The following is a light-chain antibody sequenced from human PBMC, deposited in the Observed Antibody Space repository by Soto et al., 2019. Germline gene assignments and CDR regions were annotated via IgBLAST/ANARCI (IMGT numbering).Light chain of an antibody. CDR2: EVS. V-gene: IGLV2-8*01. CDR1: SSDVGGYNY. J-gene: IGLJ3*02. Sequence: QSALTQPPSASGSPGQSVTISCTGTSSDVGGYNYVSWYQQQAGKAPKVMIYEVSKRPAGVPDRFSGSKSGNTASLTVAGLQAEDEADYYCSSYAGSNNFEVFGGGTKLTVL. CDR3: SSYAGSNNFEV.